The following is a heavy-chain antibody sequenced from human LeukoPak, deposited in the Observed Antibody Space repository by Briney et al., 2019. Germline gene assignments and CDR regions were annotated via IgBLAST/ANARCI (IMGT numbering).Heavy chain of an antibody. Sequence: GRSLRLSCAASVFTFSSYAMHWVRQAPGKGLEWVAVISYDGSNKYYADSVKGRFTISRDNSKNTLYLQMNSLRAGDTAVYYCARGRGSATLPHFDYWGQGTLVTVSS. CDR3: ARGRGSATLPHFDY. V-gene: IGHV3-30-3*01. D-gene: IGHD5-24*01. J-gene: IGHJ4*02. CDR2: ISYDGSNK. CDR1: VFTFSSYA.